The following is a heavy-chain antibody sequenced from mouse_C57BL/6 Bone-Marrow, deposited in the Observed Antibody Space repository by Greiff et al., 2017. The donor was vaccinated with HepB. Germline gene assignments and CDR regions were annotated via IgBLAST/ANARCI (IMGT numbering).Heavy chain of an antibody. Sequence: VQLQQSGPVLVKPGASVKMSCKASGYTFTDYYMNWVKQSHGKSLEWIGVINPYNGGTSYNQKFKGKATLTVDKSSSTAYMELNSLTSEDSAVYYCARSDYYGSSQFAYWGQGTLVTVSA. J-gene: IGHJ3*01. CDR3: ARSDYYGSSQFAY. D-gene: IGHD1-1*01. V-gene: IGHV1-19*01. CDR1: GYTFTDYY. CDR2: INPYNGGT.